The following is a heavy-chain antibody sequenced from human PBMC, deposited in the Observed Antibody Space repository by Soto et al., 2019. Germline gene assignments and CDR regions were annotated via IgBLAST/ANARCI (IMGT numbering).Heavy chain of an antibody. D-gene: IGHD2-2*01. CDR2: INHSGST. Sequence: SETLSLTCAVYGGSFSGYYWSWIRQPPGKGLEWIGEINHSGSTNYNPSLKSRVTISVDTSKKQISLKLCSVTAADTAVYYSARSPLHKIPSSTSLYYFDYWGQGTLVTVSS. V-gene: IGHV4-34*01. J-gene: IGHJ4*02. CDR1: GGSFSGYY. CDR3: ARSPLHKIPSSTSLYYFDY.